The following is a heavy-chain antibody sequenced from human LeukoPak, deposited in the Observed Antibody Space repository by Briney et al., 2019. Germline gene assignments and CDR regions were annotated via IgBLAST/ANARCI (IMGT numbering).Heavy chain of an antibody. CDR2: IIPIFGTA. CDR3: AGAYYYDSSGPKYFQH. D-gene: IGHD3-22*01. J-gene: IGHJ1*01. CDR1: GGTFSSYA. V-gene: IGHV1-69*06. Sequence: EASVKVSCKASGGTFSSYAISWVRQAPGQGLEWMGGIIPIFGTANYAQKFQGRVTVTADKSTSTAYMELSSLRSEDTAVYYCAGAYYYDSSGPKYFQHWGQGTLVTVSS.